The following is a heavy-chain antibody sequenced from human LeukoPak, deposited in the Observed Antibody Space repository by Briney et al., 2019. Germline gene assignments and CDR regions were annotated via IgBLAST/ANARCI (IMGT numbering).Heavy chain of an antibody. Sequence: PSQTLSLTCTVSGVSISSGGYYWSWIRQHPGKGLEWIGYIYYSGSTYYNPSLKSRFTISVDTSKNQFSLKLSSVTAADTAVYYCARDALRAPYGMDVWGQGTTVTVSS. CDR2: IYYSGST. J-gene: IGHJ6*02. V-gene: IGHV4-31*03. CDR3: ARDALRAPYGMDV. CDR1: GVSISSGGYY.